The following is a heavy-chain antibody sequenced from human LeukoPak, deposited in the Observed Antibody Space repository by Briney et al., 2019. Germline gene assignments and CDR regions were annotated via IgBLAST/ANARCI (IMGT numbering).Heavy chain of an antibody. Sequence: PSETLSLTCAVYGGSFSGYYWSWIRQPPGEGLEWIGEINHSGSTNYNPSLKSRVTISVDTSKNQFSLKLSSVTAADTAVYYCARVGDIGAFDIWGQGTMVTVSS. J-gene: IGHJ3*02. CDR1: GGSFSGYY. V-gene: IGHV4-34*01. D-gene: IGHD3-16*01. CDR2: INHSGST. CDR3: ARVGDIGAFDI.